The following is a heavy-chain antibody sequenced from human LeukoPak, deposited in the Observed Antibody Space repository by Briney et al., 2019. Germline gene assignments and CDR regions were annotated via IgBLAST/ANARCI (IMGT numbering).Heavy chain of an antibody. Sequence: PSETLSLTCTVSGGSISSYYWSWIRQPPGKGLEGVGYIYYSGGTHFNPSLKCRVTISVDTSKNQFSLQRSSVTAADTAVYYCARVKRGYSYGPGGMDVWGQGTTVTVSS. CDR2: IYYSGGT. J-gene: IGHJ6*02. CDR1: GGSISSYY. CDR3: ARVKRGYSYGPGGMDV. D-gene: IGHD5-18*01. V-gene: IGHV4-59*01.